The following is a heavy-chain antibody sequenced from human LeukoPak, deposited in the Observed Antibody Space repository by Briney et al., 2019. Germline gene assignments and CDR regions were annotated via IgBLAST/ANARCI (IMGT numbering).Heavy chain of an antibody. CDR1: GGSISSSGYY. V-gene: IGHV4-39*01. CDR3: AGHEYSGSYYGLSWFDP. D-gene: IGHD1-26*01. CDR2: IYYSGST. Sequence: PSETLSLTCTLSGGSISSSGYYWGWIRQPPGKGLEWIASIYYSGSTYYNPSLKSRVTISVDTSKNQLSLKLSSLTAADTAVYYCAGHEYSGSYYGLSWFDPWGQGTLVTVSS. J-gene: IGHJ5*02.